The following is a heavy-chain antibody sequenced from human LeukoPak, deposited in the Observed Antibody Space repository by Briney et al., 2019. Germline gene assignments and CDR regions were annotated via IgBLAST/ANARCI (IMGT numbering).Heavy chain of an antibody. D-gene: IGHD3-10*01. CDR1: GFTFSSYG. Sequence: GGSLRLSCAASGFTFSSYGMHWVRQAPGKGLEWVAVISYDGSYKYYADSVKGRFTISRDNSKNTLYLQMNSLRAEDTAVYYCAKSYGSGTYYWIWDYWGQGTLASVSS. CDR3: AKSYGSGTYYWIWDY. CDR2: ISYDGSYK. J-gene: IGHJ4*02. V-gene: IGHV3-30*18.